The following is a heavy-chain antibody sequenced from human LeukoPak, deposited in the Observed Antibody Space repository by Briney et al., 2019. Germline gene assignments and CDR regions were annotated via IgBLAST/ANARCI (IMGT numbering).Heavy chain of an antibody. J-gene: IGHJ6*03. D-gene: IGHD2-2*01. CDR1: GFTFSRYS. Sequence: GGSLRLSCAASGFTFSRYSMNWVRQAPGKGLEWVSSISSSSSTIYYADSVKGRFTISRDNAKNSLYLQMNSLRAEDTAVYYCAREGLGYCSSTSCSHYYYYMDVWGKGTTVTVSS. CDR3: AREGLGYCSSTSCSHYYYYMDV. CDR2: ISSSSSTI. V-gene: IGHV3-48*01.